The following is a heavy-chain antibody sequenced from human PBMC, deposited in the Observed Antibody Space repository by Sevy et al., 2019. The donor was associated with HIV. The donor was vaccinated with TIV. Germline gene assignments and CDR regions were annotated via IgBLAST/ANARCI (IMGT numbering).Heavy chain of an antibody. Sequence: GGSLRLSCAASGFSFSSYGMHWVRQAPGKGLEWMSYIQYDGSNKDYADSVKGRFTISRDNSKNTLYLQMNSLRAEDTAIYYCAREGCTKPHDYWGQGTVVTVSS. CDR2: IQYDGSNK. J-gene: IGHJ4*02. V-gene: IGHV3-30*02. CDR3: AREGCTKPHDY. CDR1: GFSFSSYG. D-gene: IGHD2-8*01.